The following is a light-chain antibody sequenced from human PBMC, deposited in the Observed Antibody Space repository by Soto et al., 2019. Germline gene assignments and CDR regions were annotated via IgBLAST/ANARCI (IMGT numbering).Light chain of an antibody. J-gene: IGKJ1*01. V-gene: IGKV1-5*03. Sequence: DIQLTQSPSFLSASVGDRVTITCRASQTISSWLAWYQQKPGKAPKLLIYKASTLKSGVPSKFSGSGSGTEFTLTLSNLQPDDFATYYCQHYNSYSEAVGQGTKVEI. CDR3: QHYNSYSEA. CDR2: KAS. CDR1: QTISSW.